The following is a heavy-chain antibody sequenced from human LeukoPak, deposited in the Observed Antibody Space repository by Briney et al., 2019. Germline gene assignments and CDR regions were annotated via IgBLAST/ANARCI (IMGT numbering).Heavy chain of an antibody. CDR2: ISGSGVST. J-gene: IGHJ4*02. CDR3: AKRAREARNSDFDY. V-gene: IGHV3-23*01. Sequence: PGGSLRLSCAASGFTFSSYAMSWVRQAPGKGLEWVSVISGSGVSTYYADSVKGRFTISRDNSKNTLYLQMNSLKAEDTAVYYCAKRAREARNSDFDYWGQGTLVTVSS. CDR1: GFTFSSYA. D-gene: IGHD1-26*01.